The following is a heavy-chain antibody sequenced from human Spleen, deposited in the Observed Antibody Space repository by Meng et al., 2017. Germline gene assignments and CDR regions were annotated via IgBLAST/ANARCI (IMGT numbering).Heavy chain of an antibody. V-gene: IGHV1-18*01. CDR3: AREAAVAGTFDY. D-gene: IGHD6-19*01. CDR1: DYTFTGYG. CDR2: ISGYNGDT. Sequence: QVQPVQSGPEVKKPGASVKVCCKASDYTFTGYGVSWVRQAPGQGLEWMGWISGYNGDTIYAQNLQGRVTMTTDTSTSTAYMELRSLRSDDTAVYYCAREAAVAGTFDYWGQGTLVTVSS. J-gene: IGHJ4*02.